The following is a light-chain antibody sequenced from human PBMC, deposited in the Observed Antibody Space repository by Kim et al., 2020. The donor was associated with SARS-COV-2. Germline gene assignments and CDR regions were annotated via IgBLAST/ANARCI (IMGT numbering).Light chain of an antibody. Sequence: EIVLTQSPGTLSLSPGERATLSCRASQSVSSSYLAWYQQKPGQASRLLIHDASSRATGIPDRFSGSGSGTDFTLTISRLEPEDFAVYYCQHYGSSLYTFGQGTKLEI. J-gene: IGKJ2*01. V-gene: IGKV3-20*01. CDR1: QSVSSSY. CDR2: DAS. CDR3: QHYGSSLYT.